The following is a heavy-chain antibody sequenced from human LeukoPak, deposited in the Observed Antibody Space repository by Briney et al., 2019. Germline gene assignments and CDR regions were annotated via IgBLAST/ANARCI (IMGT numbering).Heavy chain of an antibody. CDR1: GFTFSRYW. V-gene: IGHV3-7*02. CDR2: IKEDGSAK. Sequence: PGGSLRLSCTASGFTFSRYWMTWVRQAPGKGLEWVANIKEDGSAKYYVDSMKGRFTISRDNAKNSLYLQINSLRAEDTAVYYCANGEDGYNLDYWGQGTLVTVSS. J-gene: IGHJ4*02. D-gene: IGHD5-24*01. CDR3: ANGEDGYNLDY.